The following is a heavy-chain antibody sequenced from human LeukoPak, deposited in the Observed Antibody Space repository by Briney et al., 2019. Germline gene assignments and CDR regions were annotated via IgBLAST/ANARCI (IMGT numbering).Heavy chain of an antibody. J-gene: IGHJ3*02. CDR2: ISAYNANT. V-gene: IGHV1-18*01. CDR3: ARDEGVVRYSGSYLAFDI. Sequence: GASVKVSCKASGYTFTSYGISWVRQAPGQGLEWMGWISAYNANTNYAQKLQGRVTMTTDTSTSTAYMELRSLRSDDTAVYYCARDEGVVRYSGSYLAFDIWGQGTMVTVSS. D-gene: IGHD1-26*01. CDR1: GYTFTSYG.